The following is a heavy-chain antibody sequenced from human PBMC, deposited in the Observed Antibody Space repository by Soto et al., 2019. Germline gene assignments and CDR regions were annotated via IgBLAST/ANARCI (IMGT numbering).Heavy chain of an antibody. Sequence: QVQLQESGPGLVKPSQTLSLTCTVSGGSISSGGYYWSWIRQHPGKGLEWIGYIYYSGSTYYNPSLKSRVTISVDTSKNQFSLKLSSVTAADTAVYYCARGPRILYSGTIDYWGQGTLVTVSS. CDR2: IYYSGST. J-gene: IGHJ4*02. CDR3: ARGPRILYSGTIDY. CDR1: GGSISSGGYY. V-gene: IGHV4-31*03. D-gene: IGHD2-15*01.